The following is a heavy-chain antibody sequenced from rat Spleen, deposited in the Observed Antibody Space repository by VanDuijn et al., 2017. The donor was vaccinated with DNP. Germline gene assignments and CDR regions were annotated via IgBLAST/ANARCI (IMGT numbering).Heavy chain of an antibody. CDR1: GFTFSDYN. CDR3: ATLGGIIYDF. V-gene: IGHV5S10*01. CDR2: INLDGSRT. Sequence: EVQLVESGGGSVQPGRSLKLSCAASGFTFSDYNMAWVRQTPEKGLEWVATINLDGSRTYCRDSVKGRFTVARDNGKNTLFLQMDNLRSEDTATYYCATLGGIIYDFWGQGVLVTVSS. J-gene: IGHJ2*01. D-gene: IGHD1-11*01.